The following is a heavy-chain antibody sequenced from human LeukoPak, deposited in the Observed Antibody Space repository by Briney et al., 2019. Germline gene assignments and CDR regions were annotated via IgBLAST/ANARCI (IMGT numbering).Heavy chain of an antibody. CDR3: TTVKSYYGSGSYYMDV. CDR1: GFTFSNAW. J-gene: IGHJ6*03. Sequence: PGGSLRLSCAASGFTFSNAWMNWVRQAPGKGLEWVGRIKSKIDGGTTDYAAPVKGRFTISRDDSKNTLYLQMNSLKTEDTAVYYCTTVKSYYGSGSYYMDVWGKGTTVTVSS. D-gene: IGHD3-10*01. CDR2: IKSKIDGGTT. V-gene: IGHV3-15*01.